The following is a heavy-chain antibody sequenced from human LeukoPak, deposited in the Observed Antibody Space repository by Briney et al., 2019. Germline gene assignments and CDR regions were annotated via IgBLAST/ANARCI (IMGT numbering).Heavy chain of an antibody. D-gene: IGHD3-22*01. CDR2: ISGSGGST. J-gene: IGHJ6*02. CDR1: GFTFGSYA. Sequence: PGGSLRLSCAASGFTFGSYAMSWVRQAPGKGLEWVSLISGSGGSTYYADSVKGRFTISRDNSKNTLYLQINSLRAEDTAVYYRAKGGGDSSGYYLSYYYYGMDVWGQGTTVTVSS. CDR3: AKGGGDSSGYYLSYYYYGMDV. V-gene: IGHV3-23*01.